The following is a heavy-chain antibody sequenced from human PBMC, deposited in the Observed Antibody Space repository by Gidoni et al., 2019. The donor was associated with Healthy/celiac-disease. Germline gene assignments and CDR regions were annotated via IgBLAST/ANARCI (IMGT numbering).Heavy chain of an antibody. V-gene: IGHV3-21*01. D-gene: IGHD2-21*02. CDR3: ARDPAAHIVVVTAKGGFDY. CDR2: ISSSSSYK. Sequence: EVQLVESGGGLVKPGGSLRLSCAASGFTFSSYSMNWVRQAPGKGLEWVSSISSSSSYKYYADSVKGRFTISRDNAKNSLYLQMNSLRAEDTAVYYCARDPAAHIVVVTAKGGFDYWGQGTLVTVSS. CDR1: GFTFSSYS. J-gene: IGHJ4*02.